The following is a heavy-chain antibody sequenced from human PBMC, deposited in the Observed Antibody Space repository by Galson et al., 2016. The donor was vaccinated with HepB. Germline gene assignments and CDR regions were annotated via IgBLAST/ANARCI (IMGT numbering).Heavy chain of an antibody. CDR3: ARASTDESPGLRYYAWLSLAAFDP. J-gene: IGHJ5*02. CDR2: ISRRSTYI. V-gene: IGHV3-21*06. Sequence: SLRLSCAASGFNLNNYTMNWVRQAPGKRLEWISSISRRSTYIYYAESVQRRFTVSRDNTKNVVFLQMNDLRAEDTALYYCARASTDESPGLRYYAWLSLAAFDPWGQGTLVAVSS. D-gene: IGHD3-9*01. CDR1: GFNLNNYT.